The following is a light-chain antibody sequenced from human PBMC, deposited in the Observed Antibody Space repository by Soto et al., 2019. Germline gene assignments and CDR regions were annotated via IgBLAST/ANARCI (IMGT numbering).Light chain of an antibody. CDR1: SSDVGSYNY. CDR2: EVS. J-gene: IGLJ1*01. V-gene: IGLV2-14*01. Sequence: QSVLTQPASVSGSPGQSITISCTGTSSDVGSYNYVSWYQQHPGKAPKLMIYEVSDRPSGISSHFSGSKSGNTASLTISGLQTEDEADYYCSSYTSSSTLFGTGTKLTVL. CDR3: SSYTSSSTL.